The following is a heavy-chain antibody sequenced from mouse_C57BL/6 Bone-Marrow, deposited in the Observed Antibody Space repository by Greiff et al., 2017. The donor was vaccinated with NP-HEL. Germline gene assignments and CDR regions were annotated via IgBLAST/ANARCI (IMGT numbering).Heavy chain of an antibody. D-gene: IGHD2-4*01. V-gene: IGHV1-42*01. J-gene: IGHJ3*01. Sequence: EVQLQQSGPELVKPGASVKISCTASGYSFTGYYMNWVKQSPETSLEWIGEINPSTGGTTYNQKFKAKATLTVDKSSSTAYMQLKSLTSEDSAVYYCARKRGYYDYDAAWFAYWGQGTLVTVSA. CDR2: INPSTGGT. CDR3: ARKRGYYDYDAAWFAY. CDR1: GYSFTGYY.